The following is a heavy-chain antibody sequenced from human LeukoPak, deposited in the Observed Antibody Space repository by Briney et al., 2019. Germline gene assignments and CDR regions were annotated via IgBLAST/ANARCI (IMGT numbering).Heavy chain of an antibody. D-gene: IGHD6-19*01. CDR3: ARWGSSSRGMDD. V-gene: IGHV3-48*02. J-gene: IGHJ6*02. CDR2: ISISSSTI. Sequence: GGSLRLSCAASGFTFSTYNMNWVRQAPGKGLEWVSYISISSSTIFYADSVKGRFTISRDNAKNSLYLQMNSLRDEDTAVYYCARWGSSSRGMDDWGQGTTVTVSS. CDR1: GFTFSTYN.